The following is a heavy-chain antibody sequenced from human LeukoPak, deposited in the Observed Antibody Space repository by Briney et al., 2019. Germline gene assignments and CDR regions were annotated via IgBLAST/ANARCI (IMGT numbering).Heavy chain of an antibody. J-gene: IGHJ6*02. Sequence: ASVKVSCKASGYTFTRDAMNWMRQAPEQGLEWVGWINTKTGNPTYGQGFTGRFVFSLDTSVSTAYLQINRLRSEDTAVYYCARGGGGGIVWGQGTTVTVSS. D-gene: IGHD2-21*01. V-gene: IGHV7-4-1*02. CDR2: INTKTGNP. CDR3: ARGGGGGIV. CDR1: GYTFTRDA.